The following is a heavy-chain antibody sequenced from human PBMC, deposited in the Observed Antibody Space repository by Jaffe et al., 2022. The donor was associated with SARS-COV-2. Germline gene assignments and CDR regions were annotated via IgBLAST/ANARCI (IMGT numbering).Heavy chain of an antibody. Sequence: EVQLVQSGAEVKKPGESLKISCKGSGYSFTSYWIGWVRQMPGKGLEWMGIIYPGDSDTRYSPSFQGQVTISADKSISTAYLQWSSLKASDTAMYYCARRFINCGGDCYSSESYWYFDLWGRGTLVTVSS. CDR2: IYPGDSDT. V-gene: IGHV5-51*01. CDR3: ARRFINCGGDCYSSESYWYFDL. J-gene: IGHJ2*01. D-gene: IGHD2-21*02. CDR1: GYSFTSYW.